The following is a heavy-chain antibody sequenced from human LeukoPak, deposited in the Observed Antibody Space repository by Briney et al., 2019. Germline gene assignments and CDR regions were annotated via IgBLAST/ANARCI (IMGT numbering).Heavy chain of an antibody. V-gene: IGHV1-2*02. CDR3: ARARGLIYSDYDLFDY. CDR2: INPKTGGT. CDR1: GYTFSDYY. D-gene: IGHD5-12*01. Sequence: ASVKVSCKASGYTFSDYYIHWVRQAPGQGLEWVGWINPKTGGTDYAQRFQGSVTMTRDTSINAAYMELNRLKFDDTAVFYCARARGLIYSDYDLFDYWGQGTLVTVSS. J-gene: IGHJ4*02.